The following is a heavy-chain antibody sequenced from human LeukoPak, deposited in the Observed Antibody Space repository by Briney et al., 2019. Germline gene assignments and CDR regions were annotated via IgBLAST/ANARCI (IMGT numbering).Heavy chain of an antibody. CDR2: ISGSGSVS. J-gene: IGHJ3*02. D-gene: IGHD3-10*01. CDR3: ARDGGFGFLAAFDI. Sequence: SGGSLRLSCAASGFTFSSYSMNWVRQAPGKGLEWISYISGSGSVSYYEDSVKGRFTISRDNAKNSLYLQMNSLRGEDTALYYCARDGGFGFLAAFDIWGQGTMVTVSS. CDR1: GFTFSSYS. V-gene: IGHV3-48*01.